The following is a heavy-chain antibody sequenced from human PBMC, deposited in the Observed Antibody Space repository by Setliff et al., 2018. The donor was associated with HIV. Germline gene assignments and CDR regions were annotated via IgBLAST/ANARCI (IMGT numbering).Heavy chain of an antibody. Sequence: GASVKVSCKASGFTFTSSAVQWVRQARGQRLEWIGWIVVGSGNTNYAQKFQERVTMTRDTSKSQFSLKLNSVTAADTAVYYCARDQSDWFYWGQGTLVTVSS. CDR1: GFTFTSSA. CDR2: IVVGSGNT. J-gene: IGHJ4*02. CDR3: ARDQSDWFY. V-gene: IGHV1-58*01. D-gene: IGHD3-3*01.